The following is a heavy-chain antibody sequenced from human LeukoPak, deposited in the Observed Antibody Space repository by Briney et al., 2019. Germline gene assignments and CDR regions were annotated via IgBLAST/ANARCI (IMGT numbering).Heavy chain of an antibody. CDR1: GGSISSYY. CDR2: INYSGRT. V-gene: IGHV4-59*12. J-gene: IGHJ4*02. CDR3: ARGPPPDFDY. Sequence: SETLSLTCTVSGGSISSYYWSWIRQPPGKGLEWIGYINYSGRTNYNPSLKSRVTISVDTSKNQFSLKLSSVTAADTAVYYCARGPPPDFDYWGQGTLVTVSS.